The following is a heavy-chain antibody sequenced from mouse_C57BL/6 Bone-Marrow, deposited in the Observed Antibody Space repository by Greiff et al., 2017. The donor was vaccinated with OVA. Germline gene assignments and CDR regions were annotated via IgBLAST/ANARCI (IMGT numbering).Heavy chain of an antibody. CDR3: ARHDYAPFAY. D-gene: IGHD2-4*01. J-gene: IGHJ3*01. CDR1: GYTFTDYN. CDR2: INPNNGGT. Sequence: DVQLQESGPELVKPGASVKIPCKASGYTFTDYNMDWVKQSHGKSLEWIGDINPNNGGTIYNQKFKGKATLTVDKSSSTAYMELRSLTSEDTAVYYCARHDYAPFAYWGQGTLVTVSA. V-gene: IGHV1-18*01.